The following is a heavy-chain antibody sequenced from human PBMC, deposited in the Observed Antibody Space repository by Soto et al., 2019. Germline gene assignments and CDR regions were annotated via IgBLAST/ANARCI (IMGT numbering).Heavy chain of an antibody. V-gene: IGHV4-59*08. D-gene: IGHD6-13*01. CDR3: ARREAAGTFDY. CDR1: GGSISSYY. CDR2: IYYSGST. J-gene: IGHJ4*02. Sequence: PSETLSLTCTVSGGSISSYYWSWIRQPPGKGLEWVGYIYYSGSTNYNPSLKSRVTISVDTSKNQFSLKLSSVTAADTAVYYCARREAAGTFDYWGKGTLVTVSS.